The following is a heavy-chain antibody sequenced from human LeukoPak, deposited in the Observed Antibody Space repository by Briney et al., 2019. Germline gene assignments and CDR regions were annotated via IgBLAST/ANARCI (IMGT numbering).Heavy chain of an antibody. D-gene: IGHD3-22*01. CDR1: GFTVSSNY. CDR2: FYRGIST. CDR3: ARYYDSSGYTQGAFDI. J-gene: IGHJ3*02. Sequence: SGGSRRLSCAASGFTVSSNYMSWVRQAPGKGLEWVSSFYRGISTYYADSVKGRFTTSRDHSKNTVYLQMDSLRPEDTAVYYCARYYDSSGYTQGAFDIWGQGTMVTVS. V-gene: IGHV3-66*02.